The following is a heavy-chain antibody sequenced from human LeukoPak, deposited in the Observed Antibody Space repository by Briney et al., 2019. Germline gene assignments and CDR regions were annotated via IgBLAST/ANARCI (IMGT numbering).Heavy chain of an antibody. CDR2: ITGSGEIS. CDR3: ARESAVATGAFDY. Sequence: PGGSLRLSCAAPGFTFSHYGISWVRQAPGKGLEWVSHITGSGEISHYADSVQGRFTISRDNAKNSLYLQMNSLRAEDTALYYCARESAVATGAFDYWGRGTLVTVSS. D-gene: IGHD5-12*01. V-gene: IGHV3-48*01. CDR1: GFTFSHYG. J-gene: IGHJ4*02.